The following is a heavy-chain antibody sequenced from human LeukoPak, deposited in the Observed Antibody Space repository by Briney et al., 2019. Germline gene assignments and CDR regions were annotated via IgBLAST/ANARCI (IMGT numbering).Heavy chain of an antibody. CDR3: AKYSSYYYYGMDV. CDR2: IKQYGSEK. V-gene: IGHV3-7*01. J-gene: IGHJ6*02. Sequence: GGSLRLSCAASGFTFSIYWMSWVRQAPGKGLEWVANIKQYGSEKYYVYTVQGRFTISRDNANNALYLQMNSLRAEVAAVYYCAKYSSYYYYGMDVWGQGTTVTVS. D-gene: IGHD2/OR15-2a*01. CDR1: GFTFSIYW.